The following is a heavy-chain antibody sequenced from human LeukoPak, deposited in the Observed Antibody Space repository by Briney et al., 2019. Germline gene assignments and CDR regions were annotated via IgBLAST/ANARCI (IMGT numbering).Heavy chain of an antibody. CDR3: ARVTMVRGVILGG. Sequence: ASVKVSCKASGYTFTGYYLHWVRQAPGQGLEWMGCINPNSGGTKYGQKFQGRVTMTRDTSISTAYMELSRLRSDDTAVYYCARVTMVRGVILGGWGQGTLVTVSS. J-gene: IGHJ4*02. D-gene: IGHD3-10*01. V-gene: IGHV1-2*02. CDR1: GYTFTGYY. CDR2: INPNSGGT.